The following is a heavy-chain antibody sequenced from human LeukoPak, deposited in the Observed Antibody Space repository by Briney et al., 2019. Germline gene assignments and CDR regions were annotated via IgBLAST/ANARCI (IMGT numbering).Heavy chain of an antibody. CDR2: MNPNSGNT. CDR3: ARARRRAAFNWFDP. D-gene: IGHD6-25*01. V-gene: IGHV1-8*03. J-gene: IGHJ5*02. CDR1: GYTFTSYG. Sequence: SVKVSCKASGYTFTSYGINWVRQATGQRLEWRGWMNPNSGNTGYAQKFQGRVTITKKTSISTAYMELSSLRSEDTAVYYCARARRRAAFNWFDPWGQGTLVTVSS.